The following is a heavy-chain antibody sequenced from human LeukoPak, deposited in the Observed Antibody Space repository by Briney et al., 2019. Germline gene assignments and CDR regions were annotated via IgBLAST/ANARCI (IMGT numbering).Heavy chain of an antibody. CDR2: IYSGGST. V-gene: IGHV3-66*01. D-gene: IGHD6-13*01. CDR1: GFTVSSNC. J-gene: IGHJ3*02. Sequence: QPGGSLRLSCAASGFTVSSNCMSWVRQAPGKGLEWVSVIYSGGSTYYADSVKGRFTISRDNSKNTLYLQMNSLRAEDTAVYYCAGSSSWYFDAFDIWGQGTMVTVSS. CDR3: AGSSSWYFDAFDI.